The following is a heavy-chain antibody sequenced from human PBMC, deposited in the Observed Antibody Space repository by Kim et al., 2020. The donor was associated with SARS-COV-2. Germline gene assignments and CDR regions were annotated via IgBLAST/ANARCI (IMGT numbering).Heavy chain of an antibody. Sequence: GGSLRLSCAASGFTFSSYGMHWVRQAPGKGLEWVAVIWYDGSNKYYADSVKGRFTISRDNSKNTLYLQMNSLRAEDTAVYYCARPPARKHYYYYGMDVWGQGTTVTVSS. CDR3: ARPPARKHYYYYGMDV. V-gene: IGHV3-33*08. CDR2: IWYDGSNK. CDR1: GFTFSSYG. J-gene: IGHJ6*02.